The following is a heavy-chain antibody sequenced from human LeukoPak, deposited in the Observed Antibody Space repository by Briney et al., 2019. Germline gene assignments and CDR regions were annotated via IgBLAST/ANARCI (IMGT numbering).Heavy chain of an antibody. CDR3: ASAAGPFDN. J-gene: IGHJ4*02. CDR2: IWSDGSNK. V-gene: IGHV3-33*03. CDR1: GITFSAYG. D-gene: IGHD6-19*01. Sequence: GRSLRLSCAASGITFSAYGMHWVRQAPGKGLEWVAVIWSDGSNKYYVDSVKGRFTISRDNSKNTLDLQMNSLRAEDTAVYYCASAAGPFDNWGQGTLVTVSS.